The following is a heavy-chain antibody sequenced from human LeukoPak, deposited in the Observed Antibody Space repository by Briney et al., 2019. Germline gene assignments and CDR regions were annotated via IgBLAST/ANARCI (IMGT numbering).Heavy chain of an antibody. V-gene: IGHV3-74*01. J-gene: IGHJ3*02. CDR2: IKSDGSST. CDR3: ARARSSYGYGDAFDI. Sequence: SGGSLRLSCAASGFTFSRYWMHWVRQAPGKGLVWVSRIKSDGSSTSYADSVKGRFTISRDNAKNTLYLQMNSLRAEDTAVYYCARARSSYGYGDAFDIWGQGTMVTVSS. D-gene: IGHD5-18*01. CDR1: GFTFSRYW.